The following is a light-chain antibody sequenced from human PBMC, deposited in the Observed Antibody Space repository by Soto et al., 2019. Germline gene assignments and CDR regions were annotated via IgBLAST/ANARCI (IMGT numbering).Light chain of an antibody. J-gene: IGKJ2*01. V-gene: IGKV1-39*01. CDR1: QSISSY. CDR3: QQSYSTPLFGEFP. Sequence: DIQMTQSPSSLSASVGDRVTITCRASQSISSYLNWYQQKPGKAPKLLIYAASSLQSGVPSRFSVSGAVTDFTLTISSLQPEDFATYYWQQSYSTPLFGEFPFGQGTKLEIK. CDR2: AAS.